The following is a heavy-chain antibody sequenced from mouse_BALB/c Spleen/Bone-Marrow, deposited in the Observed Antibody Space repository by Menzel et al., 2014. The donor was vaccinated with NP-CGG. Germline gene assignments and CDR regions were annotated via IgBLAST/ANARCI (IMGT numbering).Heavy chain of an antibody. CDR3: ASQGYYGYSDY. Sequence: EVQLQESGGGLVQPGGSLKLSCAASGFDFSRYWMSWVRQAPGKGLEWIGEINPDSSTINYTPSLKDKFIISRDNAKNTLYLQMRKVRSEDTALYYCASQGYYGYSDYWGQGTTLTVSS. J-gene: IGHJ2*01. CDR2: INPDSSTI. D-gene: IGHD1-2*01. CDR1: GFDFSRYW. V-gene: IGHV4-1*02.